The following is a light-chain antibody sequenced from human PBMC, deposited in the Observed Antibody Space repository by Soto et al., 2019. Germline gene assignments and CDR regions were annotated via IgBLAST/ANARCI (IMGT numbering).Light chain of an antibody. CDR2: ENN. CDR1: SGSIANNY. Sequence: NFMLTQPHSVSESPGKTLSISCTRSSGSIANNYVQWYQQRPGSAPTTVIYENNQRLSGVPDRFSGSTDGSSNSASLTISGLQTEDEADYYCSSFTNSILVFGGGTQLTVL. V-gene: IGLV6-57*04. J-gene: IGLJ7*01. CDR3: SSFTNSILV.